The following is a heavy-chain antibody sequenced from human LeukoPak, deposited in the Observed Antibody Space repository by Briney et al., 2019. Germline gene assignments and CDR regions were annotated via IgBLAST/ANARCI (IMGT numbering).Heavy chain of an antibody. Sequence: SGGSLRLSCAASGFTFSRNWMSWVRQAPGRGLEWVANIKQDGSDKYYVDSVKGRFTISRDNAKTSLFLQMNSLRAEDTAVYYCARVLLYYYDSSGYSGNWFDPWGQGTLVTVSS. CDR3: ARVLLYYYDSSGYSGNWFDP. CDR2: IKQDGSDK. V-gene: IGHV3-7*02. D-gene: IGHD3-22*01. J-gene: IGHJ5*02. CDR1: GFTFSRNW.